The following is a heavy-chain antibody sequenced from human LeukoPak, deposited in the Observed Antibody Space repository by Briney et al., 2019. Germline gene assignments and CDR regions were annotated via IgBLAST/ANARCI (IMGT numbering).Heavy chain of an antibody. V-gene: IGHV3-74*01. CDR2: INTDGSTT. CDR1: GFTFSSYW. D-gene: IGHD2-2*01. CDR3: ARVSTYCSSNSCPYDY. J-gene: IGHJ4*02. Sequence: GGSLRLSCAASGFTFSSYWMHWARQAPGKGLVWVSRINTDGSTTSYADSVKGRFTISRDNAKNTLYLQMNSLRAEGTAVYYCARVSTYCSSNSCPYDYWGQGTLVTVSS.